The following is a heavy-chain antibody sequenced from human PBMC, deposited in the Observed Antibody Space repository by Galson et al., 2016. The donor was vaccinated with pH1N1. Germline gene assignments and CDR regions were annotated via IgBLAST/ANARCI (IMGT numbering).Heavy chain of an antibody. CDR2: IHLGGSHI. V-gene: IGHV5-51*01. CDR3: ARQNDYGDYRGDAFDI. D-gene: IGHD4-17*01. J-gene: IGHJ3*02. Sequence: QSGAEVKKPGESLKISCKGSGSRFSSSWIGWVRQMPGKGLEWMGIIHLGGSHIRYSPSFQGQVTISDDKSINIVSLQWSSLKASDTAMYYCARQNDYGDYRGDAFDIWGQGTMVTASS. CDR1: GSRFSSSW.